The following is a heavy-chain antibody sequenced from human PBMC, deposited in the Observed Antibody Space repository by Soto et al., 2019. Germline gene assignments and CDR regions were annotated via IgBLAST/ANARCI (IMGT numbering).Heavy chain of an antibody. CDR3: ASTYYYDSSGYPQPSYYYYYGMDV. V-gene: IGHV1-69*01. CDR2: IIPIFGTA. D-gene: IGHD3-22*01. J-gene: IGHJ6*02. Sequence: QVQLVQSGAEVKKPGSSVKVSCKASGGTFSSYAISWVRQAPGQGLEWMGGIIPIFGTANYAQKFQGRVTITAAESTSTAYMELSSLRSEDTAVYYCASTYYYDSSGYPQPSYYYYYGMDVWCQGTTVTVSS. CDR1: GGTFSSYA.